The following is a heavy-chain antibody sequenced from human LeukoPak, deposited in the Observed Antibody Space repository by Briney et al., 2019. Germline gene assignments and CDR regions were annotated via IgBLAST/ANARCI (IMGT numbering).Heavy chain of an antibody. CDR1: GFTFSHFW. CDR3: AELGITMIGGV. D-gene: IGHD3-10*02. V-gene: IGHV3-7*01. J-gene: IGHJ6*04. CDR2: IKGDGSEK. Sequence: GGSLRLSCAASGFTFSHFWMTWVRQAPGKGLEWVANIKGDGSEKYYVDSVKGRFTISRDNAKNSLYLQMNSLRAEDTAVYYCAELGITMIGGVWGKGTTVTISS.